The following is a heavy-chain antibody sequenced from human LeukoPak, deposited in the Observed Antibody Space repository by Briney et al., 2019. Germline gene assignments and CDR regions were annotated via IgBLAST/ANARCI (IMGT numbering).Heavy chain of an antibody. CDR2: ISFSGSTI. J-gene: IGHJ4*02. D-gene: IGHD3-22*01. CDR3: ARETYYYDSSGYYSYSFDY. Sequence: GGSLRLSCAAPGFTFSSYEMNWVRQAPGKGLDWVSYISFSGSTIYYAGSVKGRFTISRDNAKNSLYLQMNSLRAEDTAVYYCARETYYYDSSGYYSYSFDYWGQGTLVTVSS. V-gene: IGHV3-48*03. CDR1: GFTFSSYE.